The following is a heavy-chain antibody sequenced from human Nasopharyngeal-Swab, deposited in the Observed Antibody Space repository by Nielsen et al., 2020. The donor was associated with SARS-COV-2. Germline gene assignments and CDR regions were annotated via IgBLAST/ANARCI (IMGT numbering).Heavy chain of an antibody. Sequence: SQTLSLTCGVSGTSITSDTWWTWVRQPPGKGLEWIGEIFHDGNYNYNPSLTSRLSISLDKSRNQFSLTLYSVTAADTAIYYCARVAPIAPARQLHWGQGALVTVSS. CDR1: GTSITSDTW. J-gene: IGHJ4*02. CDR2: IFHDGNY. CDR3: ARVAPIAPARQLH. V-gene: IGHV4-4*02. D-gene: IGHD6-6*01.